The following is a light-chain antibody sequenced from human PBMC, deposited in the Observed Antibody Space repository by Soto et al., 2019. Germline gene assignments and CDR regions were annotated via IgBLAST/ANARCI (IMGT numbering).Light chain of an antibody. CDR3: QQHKSYPRT. CDR1: QNINSA. Sequence: DIQMTQSPSTLSASVGDRVTITCRASQNINSALVWYQQKPGKAPNLLIYKASSFESGVPLRFSGSGSGTEFTLTISSLQPEDFATYYCQQHKSYPRTFGQGTKVEIK. V-gene: IGKV1-5*03. CDR2: KAS. J-gene: IGKJ1*01.